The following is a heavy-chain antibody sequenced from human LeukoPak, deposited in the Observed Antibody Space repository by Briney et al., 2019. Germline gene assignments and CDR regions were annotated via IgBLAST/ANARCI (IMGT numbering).Heavy chain of an antibody. V-gene: IGHV1-18*01. D-gene: IGHD2-21*02. J-gene: IGHJ3*02. Sequence: ASVKVSCKASGYTFTSYGISWVRQAPGQGLEWMGWVSAYNGNTNYAQKLQGRVTMTTDTSTSTAYMELRSLRSDDTAVYYCARDAPQPSLVVVTAEVDAFDIWGQGTMVTVSS. CDR2: VSAYNGNT. CDR3: ARDAPQPSLVVVTAEVDAFDI. CDR1: GYTFTSYG.